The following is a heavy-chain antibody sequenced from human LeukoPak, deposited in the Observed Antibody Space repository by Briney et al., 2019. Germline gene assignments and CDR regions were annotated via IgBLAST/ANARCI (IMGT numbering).Heavy chain of an antibody. V-gene: IGHV3-30-3*01. D-gene: IGHD6-13*01. Sequence: GGSLRLSCAASGFTFSSYAMHWVRQAPGKGLEWVAVISYDGSNKYYADSVKGRFTISRDNSKNTLYLQMNSLKTEDTAVYYCTTDLSSSWYNYWGQGTLVTVSS. CDR3: TTDLSSSWYNY. J-gene: IGHJ4*02. CDR2: ISYDGSNK. CDR1: GFTFSSYA.